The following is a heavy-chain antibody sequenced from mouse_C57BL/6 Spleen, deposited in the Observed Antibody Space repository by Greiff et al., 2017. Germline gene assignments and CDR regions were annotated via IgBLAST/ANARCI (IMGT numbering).Heavy chain of an antibody. J-gene: IGHJ2*01. V-gene: IGHV5-16*01. CDR2: INYDGSST. Sequence: EVQRVESEGGFVQPGSSMKLSCTASGFTFSDYYMAWVRQVPEKGLEWVANINYDGSSTYYLDSLKSRFIISRDNAKNILYLQMSSLKSEDTATYYCARDGLTGTYFDDWGQGTTLTVSS. D-gene: IGHD4-1*01. CDR1: GFTFSDYY. CDR3: ARDGLTGTYFDD.